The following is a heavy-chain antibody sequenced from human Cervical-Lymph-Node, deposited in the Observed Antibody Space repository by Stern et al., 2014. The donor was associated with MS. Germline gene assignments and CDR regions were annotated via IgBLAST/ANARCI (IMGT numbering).Heavy chain of an antibody. CDR3: ARGERWLQSHFDY. CDR1: GGPISSYY. CDR2: IYYSGST. Sequence: QVQLQESGPGLVKPSETLSLTCTVSGGPISSYYWSGIRQPPGKGLEWIAYIYYSGSTNYNPSLKSRVTISVDTSKNQFSLKLSSVTAADTAVYYCARGERWLQSHFDYWGQGTLVTVSS. V-gene: IGHV4-59*01. D-gene: IGHD5-24*01. J-gene: IGHJ4*02.